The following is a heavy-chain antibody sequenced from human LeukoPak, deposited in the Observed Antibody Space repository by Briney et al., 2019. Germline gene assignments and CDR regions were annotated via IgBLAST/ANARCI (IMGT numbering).Heavy chain of an antibody. Sequence: GGFLRLSCAASGFTFSSYAMHWVRQAPGKGLEYVSAISSNGGSTYYANSVKGRFTISRDNSKNTLYLQMGSLRAADMAVYYCARARNPVLRYFDWLIDCWGQGTLVTVSS. D-gene: IGHD3-9*01. CDR2: ISSNGGST. CDR1: GFTFSSYA. V-gene: IGHV3-64*01. J-gene: IGHJ4*02. CDR3: ARARNPVLRYFDWLIDC.